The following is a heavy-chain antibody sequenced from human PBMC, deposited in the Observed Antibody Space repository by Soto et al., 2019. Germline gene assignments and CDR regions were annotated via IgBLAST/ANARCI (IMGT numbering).Heavy chain of an antibody. CDR2: IYSGGST. CDR1: GFTFSSYA. CDR3: TLLGYCSGGSCYSNYYYGMDV. D-gene: IGHD2-15*01. J-gene: IGHJ6*02. Sequence: GGSLRLSCAASGFTFSSYAMSWVRQAPGKGLEWVSAIYSGGSTYYADSVKGRFTISRDNSKNTLYLQMNSLRAEDTAVYYCTLLGYCSGGSCYSNYYYGMDVWGQGTTVTVSS. V-gene: IGHV3-23*05.